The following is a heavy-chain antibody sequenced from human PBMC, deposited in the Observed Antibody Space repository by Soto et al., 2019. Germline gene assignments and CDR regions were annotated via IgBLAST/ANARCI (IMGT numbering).Heavy chain of an antibody. CDR2: INHSGST. V-gene: IGHV4-34*01. Sequence: PSETLSLTCAVYGGSFSGYYWSWIRRPPGKGLEWIGEINHSGSTNYNPSLKSRVTISVDTSKNQFSLKLSSVTAADTAVYYCARGKEWELLPFDYWGQGTLVTVSS. CDR1: GGSFSGYY. CDR3: ARGKEWELLPFDY. J-gene: IGHJ4*02. D-gene: IGHD1-26*01.